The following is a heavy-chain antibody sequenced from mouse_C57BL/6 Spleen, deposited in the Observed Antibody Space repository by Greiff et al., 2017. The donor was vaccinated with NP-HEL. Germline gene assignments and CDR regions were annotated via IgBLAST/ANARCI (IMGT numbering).Heavy chain of an antibody. CDR3: AREGLGQDYAMDY. V-gene: IGHV1-80*01. Sequence: QVQLKQSGAELVKPGASVKISCKASGYAFSSYWMNWVKQRPGKGLEWIGQIYPGDGDTNYNGKFKGKATLTADKSSSTAYMQLSSLTSEDSAVYFCAREGLGQDYAMDYWGQGTSVTVSS. CDR1: GYAFSSYW. D-gene: IGHD4-1*01. CDR2: IYPGDGDT. J-gene: IGHJ4*01.